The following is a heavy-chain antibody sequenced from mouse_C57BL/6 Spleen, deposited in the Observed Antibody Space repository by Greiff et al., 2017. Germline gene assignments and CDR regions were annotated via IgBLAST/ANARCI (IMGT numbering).Heavy chain of an antibody. Sequence: VQLQQSGAELVRPGASVKLSCTASGFNIKDDYMHWVKQRPEQGLEWIGWIDPENGDTEYASKFQGKATITADTSSNTAYLQLSSLTSEDTAVYYCTTVLGLRRGFAYWGQGTLVTVSA. D-gene: IGHD2-4*01. CDR1: GFNIKDDY. CDR2: IDPENGDT. V-gene: IGHV14-4*01. J-gene: IGHJ3*01. CDR3: TTVLGLRRGFAY.